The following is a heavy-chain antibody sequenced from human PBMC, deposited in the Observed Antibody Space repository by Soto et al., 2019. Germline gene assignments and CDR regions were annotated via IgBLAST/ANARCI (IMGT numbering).Heavy chain of an antibody. CDR2: ISWNSGSI. D-gene: IGHD5-18*01. CDR3: ARGYSYGHIDY. J-gene: IGHJ4*02. Sequence: EVQLVESGGGLVQPGRSLRLSCAASGFTFDDYAMHWVRQAPGKGLEWVSGISWNSGSIGYADSVKGRFTISRDNAKNSLYLQMNSLRAEDTALYYCARGYSYGHIDYWGQGTLVTVSS. CDR1: GFTFDDYA. V-gene: IGHV3-9*01.